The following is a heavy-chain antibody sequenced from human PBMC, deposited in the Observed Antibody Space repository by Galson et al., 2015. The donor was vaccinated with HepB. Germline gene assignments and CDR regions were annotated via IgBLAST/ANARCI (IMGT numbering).Heavy chain of an antibody. CDR1: GGTFNSYS. CDR3: ARFTTMVAPGID. D-gene: IGHD5-18*01. J-gene: IGHJ4*02. V-gene: IGHV1-69*02. CDR2: IIPILGRT. Sequence: SVKVSCKASGGTFNSYSISWVRQAPGQGLEWMGRIIPILGRTHYAQKFQGRVLITADKSTNPAYMELSSLRFEDTAVYYCARFTTMVAPGIDWGQGTLFIVSS.